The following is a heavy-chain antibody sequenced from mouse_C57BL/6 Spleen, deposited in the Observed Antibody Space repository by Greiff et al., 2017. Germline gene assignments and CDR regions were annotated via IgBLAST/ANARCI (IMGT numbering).Heavy chain of an antibody. CDR2: ISYDGSN. V-gene: IGHV3-6*01. CDR3: AREGLRPHWYFDV. J-gene: IGHJ1*03. CDR1: GYSITSGYY. Sequence: EVKLQESGPGLVKPSQSLSLTCSVTGYSITSGYYWNWIRQFPGNKLEWMGYISYDGSNNYNPSLKNRISITRDTSKNQFFLKLNSVTTEDTATYYCAREGLRPHWYFDVWGTGTTVTVSS. D-gene: IGHD2-2*01.